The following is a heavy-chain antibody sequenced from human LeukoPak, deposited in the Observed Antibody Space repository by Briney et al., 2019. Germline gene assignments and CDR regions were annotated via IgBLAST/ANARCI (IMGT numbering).Heavy chain of an antibody. Sequence: PGGSLRLSCAASGFTFSSYAMSWVRQATGKALEGVSAISGSGGSTYYVDSVKGRFTISRDNSKNTLYLQMNSLRAEDTAVYYCAKTAYGSGSSSSFFDYWGQGTLVTVSS. CDR2: ISGSGGST. D-gene: IGHD3-10*01. J-gene: IGHJ4*02. CDR1: GFTFSSYA. CDR3: AKTAYGSGSSSSFFDY. V-gene: IGHV3-23*01.